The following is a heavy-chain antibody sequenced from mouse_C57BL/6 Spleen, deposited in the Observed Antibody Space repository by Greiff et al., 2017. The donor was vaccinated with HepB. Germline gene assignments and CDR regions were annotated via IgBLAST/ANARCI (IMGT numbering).Heavy chain of an antibody. V-gene: IGHV1-4*01. J-gene: IGHJ2*01. Sequence: QVQLQQSGAELARPGASVKMSCKASGYTFTSYTMHWVNQSPGQGLEWIGYINPSSGYTKYNQKFKDKATLTADKSSSTAYMQLSSLTSEDSAVYYCARTDYGNWNYFDYWGQGTTLTVSS. CDR3: ARTDYGNWNYFDY. CDR1: GYTFTSYT. D-gene: IGHD2-1*01. CDR2: INPSSGYT.